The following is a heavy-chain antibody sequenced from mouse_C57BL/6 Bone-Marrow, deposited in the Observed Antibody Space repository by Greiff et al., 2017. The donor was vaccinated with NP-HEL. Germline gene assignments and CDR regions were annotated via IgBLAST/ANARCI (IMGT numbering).Heavy chain of an antibody. CDR2: ISSGSSTI. J-gene: IGHJ4*01. CDR3: ARWGSSYLHYYAMDY. D-gene: IGHD1-1*01. CDR1: GFTFSDYG. V-gene: IGHV5-17*01. Sequence: EVKLMESGGGLVKPGGSLKLSCAASGFTFSDYGMHWVRQAPEKGLEWVAYISSGSSTIYYADTVKGRFTISRDNAKNTLFLQMTSLRSEDTAMYYCARWGSSYLHYYAMDYWGQGTSVTVSS.